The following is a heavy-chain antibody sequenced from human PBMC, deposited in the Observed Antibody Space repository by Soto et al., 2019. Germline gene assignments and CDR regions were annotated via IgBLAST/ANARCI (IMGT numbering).Heavy chain of an antibody. CDR2: IYYSGST. V-gene: IGHV4-59*01. J-gene: IGHJ4*02. CDR3: ARDRNGDYVFGY. D-gene: IGHD4-17*01. Sequence: QVQLQESGPGLVKPSETLSLTCTVSGGSISSYYWCWIRQPPGKGLEWIGYIYYSGSTNYNPSLKSRVTISVDTSKNQFSLKLSSVTAADTAVYYCARDRNGDYVFGYWGQGTLVTVSS. CDR1: GGSISSYY.